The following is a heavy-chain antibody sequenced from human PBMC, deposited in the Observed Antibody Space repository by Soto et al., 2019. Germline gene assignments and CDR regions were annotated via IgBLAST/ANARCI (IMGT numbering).Heavy chain of an antibody. CDR3: ANEGYCSSTSCYASYYYYGMDV. CDR1: GFTFSSYG. CDR2: ISYDGSNK. V-gene: IGHV3-30*18. Sequence: QVQLVESGGGVVQPGRSLRLSCAASGFTFSSYGMHWVRQAPGKGLEWVAVISYDGSNKYYADSVKGRFTISRDNSKNTLHLQMNSLRAEDKAVYYCANEGYCSSTSCYASYYYYGMDVWGQGTTVTVFS. D-gene: IGHD2-2*01. J-gene: IGHJ6*02.